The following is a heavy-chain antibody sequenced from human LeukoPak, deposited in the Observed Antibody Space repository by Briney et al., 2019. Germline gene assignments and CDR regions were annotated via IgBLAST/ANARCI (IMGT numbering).Heavy chain of an antibody. CDR2: IKEDGSEK. D-gene: IGHD3-22*01. V-gene: IGHV3-7*01. Sequence: GGSLRLSCAASGFTFSTYWMSWVRQAPGKGLEGVAKIKEDGSEKYYGDSVKGRFTISRDNAKNSLYLEMNSLRVEDTAMYYCARDSSGYQWGQGTLVTVSS. J-gene: IGHJ4*02. CDR1: GFTFSTYW. CDR3: ARDSSGYQ.